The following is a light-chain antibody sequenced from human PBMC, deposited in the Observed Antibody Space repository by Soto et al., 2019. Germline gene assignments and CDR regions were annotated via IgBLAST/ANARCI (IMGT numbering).Light chain of an antibody. V-gene: IGKV3-20*01. CDR2: GTS. CDR3: QQYGSSPLT. J-gene: IGKJ1*01. Sequence: EIVLTQSPGTLSLSPGERATLSCRASQNVSSSYFAWYQHKPGQAPRLLIYGTSSRATGIPDRFSGSGSGTDFTLTISRLEPEDFAVFYCQQYGSSPLTFGQGTRVEI. CDR1: QNVSSSY.